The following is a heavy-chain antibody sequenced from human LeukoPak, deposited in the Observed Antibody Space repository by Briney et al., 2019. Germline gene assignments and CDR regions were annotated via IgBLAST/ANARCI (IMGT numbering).Heavy chain of an antibody. J-gene: IGHJ4*02. CDR3: AKDVQLWLLFGWFYFDY. CDR2: ISYDGSNK. V-gene: IGHV3-30*18. D-gene: IGHD5-18*01. CDR1: GFTFSSYG. Sequence: GGSLRLSCAVSGFTFSSYGMHWVRQAPGKGLEWVAVISYDGSNKYYADSVKGRFTISRDNSKNPLYLQMNSLRAEDTAVYYCAKDVQLWLLFGWFYFDYWGQGTLVTVSS.